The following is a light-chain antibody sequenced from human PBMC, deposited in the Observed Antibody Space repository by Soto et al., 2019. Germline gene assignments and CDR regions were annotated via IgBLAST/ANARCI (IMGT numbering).Light chain of an antibody. CDR2: EVS. CDR3: SSYTITSTYV. V-gene: IGLV2-14*01. Sequence: QSALTQSASVSGSPGQSITISCTGTSSDVGGYNYVSWYQQHPGKAPKLIIYEVSDRPSGVSNRFSGSKSGNTASLTISGLQAEDEADYYCSSYTITSTYVFGTGTKLTVL. J-gene: IGLJ1*01. CDR1: SSDVGGYNY.